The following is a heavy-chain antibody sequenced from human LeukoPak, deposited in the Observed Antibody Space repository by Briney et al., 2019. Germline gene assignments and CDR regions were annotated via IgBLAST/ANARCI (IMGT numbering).Heavy chain of an antibody. Sequence: GGSLRLSCAASGFTFNDYGMSWVRQAPGKGLEWVSVIYSGGSTYYADSVKGRFTISRDNSKNTLYLQMNSLRAEDTAVYYCARDGQKGYSYGSWGQGTLVTVSS. V-gene: IGHV3-53*01. CDR1: GFTFNDYG. CDR3: ARDGQKGYSYGS. J-gene: IGHJ4*02. CDR2: IYSGGST. D-gene: IGHD5-18*01.